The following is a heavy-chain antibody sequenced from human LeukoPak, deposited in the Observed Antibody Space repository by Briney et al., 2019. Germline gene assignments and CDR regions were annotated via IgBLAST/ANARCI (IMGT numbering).Heavy chain of an antibody. J-gene: IGHJ4*02. CDR1: GFTFRTYA. Sequence: GGSLRLSCAASGFTFRTYAMTWVRLTPGKGLEWVASFSAGGGGTFYADSVKGRFTISRDNSKHTLYLQMNSVTAEDTAVYYCAKGRDVPSLGELQHWGQGTLVTVSS. CDR2: FSAGGGGT. D-gene: IGHD3-16*01. V-gene: IGHV3-23*01. CDR3: AKGRDVPSLGELQH.